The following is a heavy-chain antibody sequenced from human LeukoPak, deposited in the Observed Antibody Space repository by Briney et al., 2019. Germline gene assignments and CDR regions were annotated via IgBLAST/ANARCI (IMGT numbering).Heavy chain of an antibody. D-gene: IGHD5-18*01. CDR1: GYIFTSYW. CDR3: ARHGGYSYGYPDY. CDR2: IYPGDSDT. V-gene: IGHV5-51*01. Sequence: EESLKISCQGSGYIFTSYWIGWVRQLPGKGLEWMGIIYPGDSDTRYSPSFQGQVTISADKSISTAYLQWSSLKASDTAMYYCARHGGYSYGYPDYWGQGTLVTVSS. J-gene: IGHJ4*02.